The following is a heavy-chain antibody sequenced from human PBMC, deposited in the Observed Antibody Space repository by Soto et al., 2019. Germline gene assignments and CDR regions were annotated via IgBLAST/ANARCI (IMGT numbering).Heavy chain of an antibody. CDR1: GFTFSSYG. V-gene: IGHV3-30*18. CDR3: AKDRGIAAHNFDY. D-gene: IGHD6-6*01. CDR2: ISYDGSNK. J-gene: IGHJ4*02. Sequence: PGGSLRLSCAASGFTFSSYGMHWVRQAPGKGLEWVAVISYDGSNKYYADSVKGRFTISRDNSKNTLYLQMNSLRAEDTAVYYCAKDRGIAAHNFDYWGQGTLVTVSS.